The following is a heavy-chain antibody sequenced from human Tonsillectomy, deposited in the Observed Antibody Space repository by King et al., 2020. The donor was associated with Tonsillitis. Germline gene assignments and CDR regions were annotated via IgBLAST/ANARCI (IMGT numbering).Heavy chain of an antibody. V-gene: IGHV2-26*01. J-gene: IGHJ4*02. CDR2: IFSNDEK. D-gene: IGHD3-3*01. CDR3: ARTGFWSGYYTFHFDF. Sequence: LTLQESGPVLVKPTETLTLTCTVSGFSLSNTRMGVSWIRQPPGKALEWLAHIFSNDEKSYSTSLKSRLTISKDTSKSQVVLTMTHMDPVDTATYYCARTGFWSGYYTFHFDFWGQGALVAVSS. CDR1: GFSLSNTRMG.